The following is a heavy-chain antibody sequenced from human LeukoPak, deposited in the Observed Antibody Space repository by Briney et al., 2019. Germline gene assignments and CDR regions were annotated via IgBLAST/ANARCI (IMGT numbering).Heavy chain of an antibody. CDR3: AKEGDGPFDY. V-gene: IGHV3-9*01. J-gene: IGHJ4*02. CDR2: ISWNSGSI. D-gene: IGHD5-24*01. CDR1: GFTFDDYA. Sequence: GGSLRLSCAASGFTFDDYAMHWVRQAPGKGLEWVSGISWNSGSIGYADSVKGRFTISRDNAKNSLYLQMSSLRAEDTALYYCAKEGDGPFDYWGQGTLVTVSS.